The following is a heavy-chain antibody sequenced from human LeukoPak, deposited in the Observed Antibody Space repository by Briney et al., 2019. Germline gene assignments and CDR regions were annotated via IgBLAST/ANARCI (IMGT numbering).Heavy chain of an antibody. Sequence: SVKVSCKASGYTFTSYGITWVRQAPGQGLEWMGRIIPILGVPKYAQRFQGRVTFTADKSTSIVYMELGSLRSEDTAVYYCARGGIAVAGTDSWFDPWGQGTLVTVSS. V-gene: IGHV1-69*04. CDR1: GYTFTSYG. D-gene: IGHD6-19*01. CDR2: IIPILGVP. J-gene: IGHJ5*02. CDR3: ARGGIAVAGTDSWFDP.